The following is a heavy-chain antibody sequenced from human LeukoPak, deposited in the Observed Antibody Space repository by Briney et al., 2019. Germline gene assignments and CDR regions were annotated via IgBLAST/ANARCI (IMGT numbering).Heavy chain of an antibody. D-gene: IGHD2-15*01. CDR1: GFTFDDYA. V-gene: IGHV3-9*01. CDR2: LSWNSGSI. CDR3: AKGWWEPRYYFDY. Sequence: GGSLRLSCAASGFTFDDYAMHWVRQAPGKGLEWVSGLSWNSGSIGYADSVKGRFTISRDNAKNSLYLQMNSLRAEDTALYYCAKGWWEPRYYFDYWGQGTLVTVSS. J-gene: IGHJ4*02.